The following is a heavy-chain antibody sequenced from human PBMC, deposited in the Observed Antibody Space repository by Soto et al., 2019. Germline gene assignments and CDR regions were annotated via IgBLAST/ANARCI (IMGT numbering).Heavy chain of an antibody. CDR1: GGSISSGGYY. D-gene: IGHD3-3*01. V-gene: IGHV4-31*03. CDR3: ARDLAPYYDPWSGYYGGGAFDI. Sequence: QVQLQESGPGLVKPSQTLSLTCTVSGGSISSGGYYWSWIRQHPGKGLEWIGYIYYSGSTYYNPSLKKRATIPVDTSKNQFSLKLSSVTAADTAVYYCARDLAPYYDPWSGYYGGGAFDIWGQGTMVTVSS. J-gene: IGHJ3*02. CDR2: IYYSGST.